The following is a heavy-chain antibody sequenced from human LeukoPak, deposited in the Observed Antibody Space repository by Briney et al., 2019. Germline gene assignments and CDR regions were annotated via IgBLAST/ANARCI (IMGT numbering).Heavy chain of an antibody. CDR1: GFTFSSYA. V-gene: IGHV3-23*01. Sequence: GGSLRLSCAASGFTFSSYAMSWVRQAPGKGLEWVSAISGSGGSTYYADSVKGRFTISRDNSKNTLYLQMNSLRAEDTAVYYCAKGLNCYDSSGYYYSWGQGTLVTVSS. CDR3: AKGLNCYDSSGYYYS. D-gene: IGHD3-22*01. CDR2: ISGSGGST. J-gene: IGHJ4*02.